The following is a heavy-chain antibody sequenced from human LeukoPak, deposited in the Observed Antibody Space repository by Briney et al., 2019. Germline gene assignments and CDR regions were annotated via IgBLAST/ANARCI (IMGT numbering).Heavy chain of an antibody. V-gene: IGHV3-43*02. J-gene: IGHJ4*02. Sequence: PGGSLRLSCAAPGFIFYDYAIHWVREAPGKGVEWVSHISGDGGSTFYADSVKGGFTISRDKSKKSLYLQMSSLRSEYTALYYCARESERSGWYDYWGQGTLVTVSS. CDR3: ARESERSGWYDY. D-gene: IGHD6-19*01. CDR2: ISGDGGST. CDR1: GFIFYDYA.